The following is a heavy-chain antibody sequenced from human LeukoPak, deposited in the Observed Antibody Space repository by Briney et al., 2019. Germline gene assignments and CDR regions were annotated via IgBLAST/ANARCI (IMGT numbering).Heavy chain of an antibody. CDR2: ISAYNGNT. Sequence: ASVKVSCKASGYTFTSYGISWVRQAPGQGLEWMGWISAYNGNTNYAQKLQGRVNMTTDTSTSTAYMELRSLRSDDTAVYYCARDRPAYYDFWSGYPPFDYWGQGTLVTVSS. J-gene: IGHJ4*02. CDR3: ARDRPAYYDFWSGYPPFDY. CDR1: GYTFTSYG. V-gene: IGHV1-18*01. D-gene: IGHD3-3*01.